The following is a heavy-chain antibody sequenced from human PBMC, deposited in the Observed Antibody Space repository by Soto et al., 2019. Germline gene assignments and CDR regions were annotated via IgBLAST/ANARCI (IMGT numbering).Heavy chain of an antibody. CDR3: AKDLMVAFGVVIIRDVNDY. CDR2: ISGSGGST. J-gene: IGHJ4*02. Sequence: GGSLRLSCAASGFTFSSYAMSWVRQAPGKGLEWVSAISGSGGSTYYADSVKSRFTISRDNSKNTLYLQMNSLRAEDTAVYYCAKDLMVAFGVVIIRDVNDYWGQGTLVTVSS. V-gene: IGHV3-23*01. D-gene: IGHD3-3*01. CDR1: GFTFSSYA.